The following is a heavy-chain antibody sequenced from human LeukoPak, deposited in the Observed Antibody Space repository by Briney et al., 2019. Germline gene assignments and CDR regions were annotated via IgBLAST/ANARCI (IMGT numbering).Heavy chain of an antibody. CDR1: GGTFSSYA. Sequence: SVKVSCKASGGTFSSYAISWVRQAPGQGLEWMGRIIPILGIANYAQKFQGRVTITADKSTSTAYMELSSLRSEDTAVYYCARVHSSDWFSIDYWGQGTLVTVSS. D-gene: IGHD6-19*01. V-gene: IGHV1-69*04. CDR2: IIPILGIA. CDR3: ARVHSSDWFSIDY. J-gene: IGHJ4*02.